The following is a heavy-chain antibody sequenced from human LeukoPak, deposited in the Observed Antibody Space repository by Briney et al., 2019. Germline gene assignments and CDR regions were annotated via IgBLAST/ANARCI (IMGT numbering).Heavy chain of an antibody. CDR1: GGSFSDYY. J-gene: IGHJ5*02. CDR2: IDRSEST. Sequence: SETLSHTCAVYGGSFSDYYWTWIRQPPGKGLEWIGEIDRSESTNYNPSLKSRVTISVDTSKNQFSLKLSSVTAADTAVYYCARGRGIAAARGVRPWGQGTLVTVSS. CDR3: ARGRGIAAARGVRP. V-gene: IGHV4-34*01. D-gene: IGHD6-13*01.